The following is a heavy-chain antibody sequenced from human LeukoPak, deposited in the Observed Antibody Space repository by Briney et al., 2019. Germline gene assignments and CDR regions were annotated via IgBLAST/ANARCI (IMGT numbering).Heavy chain of an antibody. CDR2: MNPNSGNT. CDR1: GYTFTSYD. V-gene: IGHV1-8*01. D-gene: IGHD6-6*01. Sequence: ASVKVSCKASGYTFTSYDINWVRPATGQGLEWMGWMNPNSGNTGYAQKFQGRVTMTRNTSISTAYMELSSLRSEDTAVYYCARGLPTEGSSVDYWGQGTLVTVSS. CDR3: ARGLPTEGSSVDY. J-gene: IGHJ4*02.